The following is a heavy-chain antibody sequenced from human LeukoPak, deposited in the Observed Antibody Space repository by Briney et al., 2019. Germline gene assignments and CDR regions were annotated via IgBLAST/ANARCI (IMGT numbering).Heavy chain of an antibody. V-gene: IGHV3-23*01. CDR3: ARRPKVPAPTYYFDY. CDR2: LSGSGGST. Sequence: GGPLSLSCAASGFTFSSYDMMWVRQAPGKGLVWVSALSGSGGSTFYADSVKGRFTISRDNSKNTLYLQMNSLRAEDTAVYYCARRPKVPAPTYYFDYWGQGTLVTVSS. CDR1: GFTFSSYD. J-gene: IGHJ4*02. D-gene: IGHD2-2*01.